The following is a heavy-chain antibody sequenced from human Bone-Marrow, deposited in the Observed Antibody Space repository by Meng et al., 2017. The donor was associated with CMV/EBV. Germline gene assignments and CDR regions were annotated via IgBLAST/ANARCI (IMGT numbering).Heavy chain of an antibody. V-gene: IGHV1-18*01. CDR3: ARGRRALRYCSSTSCPAGAFDI. D-gene: IGHD2-2*01. J-gene: IGHJ3*02. CDR2: ISAYNGNT. CDR1: GYTFTSYG. Sequence: ASVKVSCKASGYTFTSYGISWVRQAPGQGLEWMGWISAYNGNTNYAQKLQGRVTMTTDTSTSTAYMELRSLRSDDTAVYYCARGRRALRYCSSTSCPAGAFDIWGQGTMAT.